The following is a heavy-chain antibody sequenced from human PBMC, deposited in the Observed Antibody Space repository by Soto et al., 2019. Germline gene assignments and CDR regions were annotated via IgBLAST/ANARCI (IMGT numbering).Heavy chain of an antibody. V-gene: IGHV3-73*01. J-gene: IGHJ6*02. Sequence: GGSLRLSCAASGFTFSGSAMHWVRQASGKGLEWVGRIRSKANSYATAYAASVKGRFTISRDDSKNTAYLQMNSLKTDDTAVYYCTRVLIPPYLYYDSSEGYYYGMDVWGQGTTVTVSS. CDR3: TRVLIPPYLYYDSSEGYYYGMDV. D-gene: IGHD3-22*01. CDR1: GFTFSGSA. CDR2: IRSKANSYAT.